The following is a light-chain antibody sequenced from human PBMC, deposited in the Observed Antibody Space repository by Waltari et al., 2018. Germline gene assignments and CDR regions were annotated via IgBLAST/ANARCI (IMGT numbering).Light chain of an antibody. J-gene: IGKJ1*01. V-gene: IGKV3-20*01. Sequence: EIVFTQSPGTLSLSPGERATLSCRASQSVSSSSLDWYHQETGQAPRLLIYGAASRATGIPDRFSGSGSGTDFTLTISRLEPEDFAVDYCQQYGSSPPWTFGQGTKVEIK. CDR3: QQYGSSPPWT. CDR2: GAA. CDR1: QSVSSSS.